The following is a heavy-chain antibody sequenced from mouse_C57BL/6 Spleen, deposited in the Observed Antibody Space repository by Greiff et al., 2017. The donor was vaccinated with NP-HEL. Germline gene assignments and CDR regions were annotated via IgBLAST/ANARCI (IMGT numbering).Heavy chain of an antibody. V-gene: IGHV1-82*01. CDR1: GYAFSSCW. CDR3: ARLYDYSFAY. D-gene: IGHD2-4*01. CDR2: IYTGDGDT. Sequence: VQLQQSGPELVKSGASVKISCKASGYAFSSCWMNWVKQRPGKGLEWIGRIYTGDGDTNYNGKFKGKATLTADKSSSIAYMQLSSLTSEDSAVNFCARLYDYSFAYGGQGTLVTVSA. J-gene: IGHJ3*01.